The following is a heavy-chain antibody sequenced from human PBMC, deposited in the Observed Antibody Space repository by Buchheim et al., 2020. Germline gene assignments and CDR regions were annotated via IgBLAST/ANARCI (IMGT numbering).Heavy chain of an antibody. CDR1: GFTFSSYG. CDR3: ARDEECGFFSYSSGCLYYYYYMDV. CDR2: IWYDGSNK. Sequence: QVQLVESGGGVVQPGRSLRLSCAASGFTFSSYGMHWVRQAPGKGLEWVAVIWYDGSNKYYADSVKGRFTISRDNSKNTLYLQMNSLRAEDTAVYYCARDEECGFFSYSSGCLYYYYYMDVWGKGTT. D-gene: IGHD6-19*01. J-gene: IGHJ6*03. V-gene: IGHV3-33*01.